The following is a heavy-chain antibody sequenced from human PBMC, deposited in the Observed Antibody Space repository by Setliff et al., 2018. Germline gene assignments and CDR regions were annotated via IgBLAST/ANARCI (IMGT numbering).Heavy chain of an antibody. CDR3: ARTARPNRYYNYMDV. CDR1: GGTFTTYA. D-gene: IGHD3-9*01. J-gene: IGHJ6*03. CDR2: IIPRFSTA. Sequence: SVKVSCKASGGTFTTYATTWVRQAPGQGLEWMGGIIPRFSTANIAQNFQGRVTISADESTSTVYMELSSLRSEDTAVYYCARTARPNRYYNYMDVWGKGTKVTVSS. V-gene: IGHV1-69*13.